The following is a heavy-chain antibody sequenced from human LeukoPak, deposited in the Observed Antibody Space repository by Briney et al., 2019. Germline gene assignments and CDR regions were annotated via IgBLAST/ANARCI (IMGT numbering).Heavy chain of an antibody. CDR3: AKVQNYYYYGMDV. D-gene: IGHD4-11*01. CDR2: ISYDGSNK. J-gene: IGHJ6*02. V-gene: IGHV3-30*01. CDR1: GFTFSSYA. Sequence: PGRSLRLSCAASGFTFSSYAMHWVRQAPGKGLEGGAVISYDGSNKYYADSVKGRFTISRDNAKNSLYLQMNSLRAEDTALYYCAKVQNYYYYGMDVWGQGTTVTVSS.